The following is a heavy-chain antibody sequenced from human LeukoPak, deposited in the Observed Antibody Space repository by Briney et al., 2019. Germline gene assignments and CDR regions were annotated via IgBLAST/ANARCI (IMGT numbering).Heavy chain of an antibody. Sequence: GGSLRLSCAASGFTFNRYWMDWVRQAPGKGLVWVSRITSDGSITRYADSVKGRFTISRDNAKNTLCLQMNSLRAEDTAVYYCARAYYFDTTGHDSDALDIWGRGTMVTVSS. J-gene: IGHJ3*02. D-gene: IGHD3-22*01. V-gene: IGHV3-74*01. CDR3: ARAYYFDTTGHDSDALDI. CDR1: GFTFNRYW. CDR2: ITSDGSIT.